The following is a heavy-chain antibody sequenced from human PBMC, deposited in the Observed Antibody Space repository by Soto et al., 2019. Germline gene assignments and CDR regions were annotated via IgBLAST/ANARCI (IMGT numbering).Heavy chain of an antibody. V-gene: IGHV3-23*01. CDR3: AKDFRVPAAWYYYYYGMDV. CDR1: GFTFSSYA. CDR2: ISGSGGST. D-gene: IGHD2-2*01. J-gene: IGHJ6*02. Sequence: GGSLRLSCAASGFTFSSYAMSWVRQAPGKGLEWVSAISGSGGSTYYADSVKGRFTISRDNSKNTLYLQMNSLRAEDTAVYYCAKDFRVPAAWYYYYYGMDVWGQGTTVTVSS.